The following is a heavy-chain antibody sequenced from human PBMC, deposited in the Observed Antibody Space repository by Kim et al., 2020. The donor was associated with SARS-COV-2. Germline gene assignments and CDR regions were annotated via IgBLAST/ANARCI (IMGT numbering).Heavy chain of an antibody. V-gene: IGHV3-15*01. D-gene: IGHD2-2*01. Sequence: RGSLRLSCAASGFTFSNAWMSWVRQAPGKGLEWVGRIKSKTDGGTTDYAAPVKGRFTISRDDSKNTLYLQMNSLKTEDTAVYYCTTDIRCSSTSCYWPFDYWGQGTLVTVSS. J-gene: IGHJ4*02. CDR2: IKSKTDGGTT. CDR1: GFTFSNAW. CDR3: TTDIRCSSTSCYWPFDY.